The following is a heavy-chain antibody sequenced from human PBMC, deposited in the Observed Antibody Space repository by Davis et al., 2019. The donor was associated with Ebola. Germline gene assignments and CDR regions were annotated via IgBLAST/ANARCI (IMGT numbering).Heavy chain of an antibody. Sequence: GESLKISCAASGFTFSSYGMNWVRQAPGKGLEWVSYISSSGSTIYYADSVKGRFTISRDNAKNSLYLQMNSLRAEDTAVYYCARADYDYVWGSYGDDAFDIWGQGTMVTVSS. CDR2: ISSSGSTI. J-gene: IGHJ3*02. D-gene: IGHD3-16*01. CDR1: GFTFSSYG. V-gene: IGHV3-48*04. CDR3: ARADYDYVWGSYGDDAFDI.